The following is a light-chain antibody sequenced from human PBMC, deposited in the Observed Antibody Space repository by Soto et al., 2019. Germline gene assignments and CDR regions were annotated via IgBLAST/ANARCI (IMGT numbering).Light chain of an antibody. Sequence: EIVLTQSPATLSLSPGERATLSCRASQSVSSYIAWYKQKPGQAPRLPIYDASNRATGIPARFSGSGSGTDFTLTISSLEPEDFAVFYCQQRSNWPYTFGQGTKLEIK. CDR1: QSVSSY. V-gene: IGKV3-11*01. J-gene: IGKJ2*01. CDR2: DAS. CDR3: QQRSNWPYT.